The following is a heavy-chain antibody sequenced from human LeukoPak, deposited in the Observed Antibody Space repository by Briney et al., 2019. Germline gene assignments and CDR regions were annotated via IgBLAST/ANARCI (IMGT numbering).Heavy chain of an antibody. CDR1: GGTFSSYA. D-gene: IGHD3-16*01. J-gene: IGHJ4*02. V-gene: IGHV1-69*13. Sequence: AASVTVSCKASGGTFSSYAISWVRQAPGQGLEWMGGIIPIFGTANYAQKFQGRVTITADESTSTAYMELSSLRSEDTAVYYCAREGLGELAGPNYFDYWGQGTLVTVSS. CDR2: IIPIFGTA. CDR3: AREGLGELAGPNYFDY.